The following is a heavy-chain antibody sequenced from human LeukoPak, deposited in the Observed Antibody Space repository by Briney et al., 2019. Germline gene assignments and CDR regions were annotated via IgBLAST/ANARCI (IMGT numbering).Heavy chain of an antibody. Sequence: GASVKVSCKASGYTFTGYYMHWVRQAPGQGLEWMGWINPNSGGTNYAQKFQGRVTMTRDTSISTAYMELSRLRSDDTAVYYCARSYGSGSYLHMDVWGKGTTVTISS. V-gene: IGHV1-2*02. CDR1: GYTFTGYY. CDR3: ARSYGSGSYLHMDV. J-gene: IGHJ6*03. CDR2: INPNSGGT. D-gene: IGHD3-10*01.